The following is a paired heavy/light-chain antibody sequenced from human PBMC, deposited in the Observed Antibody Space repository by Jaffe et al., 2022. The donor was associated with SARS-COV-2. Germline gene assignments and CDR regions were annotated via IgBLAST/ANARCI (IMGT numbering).Heavy chain of an antibody. CDR1: GYTFTSYY. V-gene: IGHV1-46*01. CDR2: INPSGGST. J-gene: IGHJ6*02. Sequence: QVQLVQSGAEVKKPGASVKVSCKASGYTFTSYYMHWVRQAPGQGLEWMGIINPSGGSTSYAQKFQGRVTMTRDTSTSTVYMELSSLRSEDTAVYYCARDDFGSGSGGLEGYYGMDVWGQGTTVTVSS. D-gene: IGHD2-15*01. CDR3: ARDDFGSGSGGLEGYYGMDV.
Light chain of an antibody. CDR1: SSDVGGYNY. V-gene: IGLV2-11*01. CDR2: DVS. CDR3: CSYAGSYV. Sequence: QSALTQPRSVSGSPGQSVTISCTGTSSDVGGYNYVSWYQQHPGKAPKLMIYDVSKRPSGVPDRFSGSKSGNTASLTISGLQAEDEADYYCCSYAGSYVFGTGTKVTVL. J-gene: IGLJ1*01.